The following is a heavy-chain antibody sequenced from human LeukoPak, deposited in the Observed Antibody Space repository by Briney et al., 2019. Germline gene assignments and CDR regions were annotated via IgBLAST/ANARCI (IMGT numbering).Heavy chain of an antibody. Sequence: SETLSLTCAVYGGSFSDYYWSWIRQPPGKGLEWIGEINHSGSTNYNPSLKSRVTISVDTSKNQFSLKLSSVTAADTAVYYCASSITMVRGVKENWFDPWGQGTLVTVSS. V-gene: IGHV4-34*01. CDR2: INHSGST. J-gene: IGHJ5*02. CDR1: GGSFSDYY. D-gene: IGHD3-10*01. CDR3: ASSITMVRGVKENWFDP.